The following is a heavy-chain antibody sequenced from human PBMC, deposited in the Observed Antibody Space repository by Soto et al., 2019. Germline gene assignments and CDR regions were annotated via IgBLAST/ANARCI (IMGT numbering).Heavy chain of an antibody. CDR3: ARVLRFLEWLSVGAFDI. D-gene: IGHD3-3*01. Sequence: GGSLRLSCAVSGFTFRSSPMSWVRRAPGKGLEWVSVIYSGGSTYYADSVKGRFTISRDNSKNTLYLQMNSLRAEDTAVYYCARVLRFLEWLSVGAFDIWGQGTMVTVSS. V-gene: IGHV3-53*01. J-gene: IGHJ3*02. CDR2: IYSGGST. CDR1: GFTFRSSP.